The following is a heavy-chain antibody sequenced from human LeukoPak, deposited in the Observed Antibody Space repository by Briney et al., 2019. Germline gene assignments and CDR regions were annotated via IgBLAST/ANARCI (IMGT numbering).Heavy chain of an antibody. Sequence: GGSLRLSCAASGFTFDDYAMHWVRQAPGKGLEGVSGISWNSGSIVYADSVKGRFTISRDNAKNSLYLQMSSLRAEDTALYYCAKDRRGGWLQLGNAFDIWGQGTMVTVSS. D-gene: IGHD5-24*01. V-gene: IGHV3-9*01. CDR1: GFTFDDYA. CDR3: AKDRRGGWLQLGNAFDI. CDR2: ISWNSGSI. J-gene: IGHJ3*02.